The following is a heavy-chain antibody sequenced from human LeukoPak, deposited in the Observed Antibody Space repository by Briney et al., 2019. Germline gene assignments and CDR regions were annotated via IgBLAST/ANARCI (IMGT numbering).Heavy chain of an antibody. Sequence: PGGSLRLSCAASGFTFSSYAMSWVRQAPGKGLEWVSAISGSGGSTYYADSVKGRFTISRDSSKNTLYLQMNSLRAEDTAVYYCAKDRVGIYYFDYWGQGTLVTVSS. CDR1: GFTFSSYA. D-gene: IGHD1-14*01. CDR3: AKDRVGIYYFDY. V-gene: IGHV3-23*01. J-gene: IGHJ4*02. CDR2: ISGSGGST.